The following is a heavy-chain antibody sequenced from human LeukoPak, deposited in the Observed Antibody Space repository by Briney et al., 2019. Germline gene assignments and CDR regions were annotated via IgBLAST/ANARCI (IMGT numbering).Heavy chain of an antibody. CDR2: IYYSGST. CDR1: GGSISSSSYY. V-gene: IGHV4-39*07. J-gene: IGHJ3*02. CDR3: ARGPYSYDSSGAFDI. Sequence: SETLSLTCTVSGGSISSSSYYWGWIRQPPGKGLEWIGSIYYSGSTYYNPSLKSRVTISVETSKNQFSLKLSSVTAADTAVYFCARGPYSYDSSGAFDIWGQGTMVTVSS. D-gene: IGHD3-22*01.